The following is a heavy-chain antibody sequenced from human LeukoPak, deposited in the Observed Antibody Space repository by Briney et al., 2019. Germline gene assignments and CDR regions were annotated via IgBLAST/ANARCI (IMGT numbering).Heavy chain of an antibody. CDR3: AKDRSGWSKGLDV. J-gene: IGHJ6*02. V-gene: IGHV3-23*01. Sequence: GGSLRLSCAASGFIFSNYGMNWVRQAPGKGLEWVAAISASGSATSYADSVRGRFTISRDNSKNTLYLQMSSLRVEDTAVYHCAKDRSGWSKGLDVWGQGTTVTVSS. CDR1: GFIFSNYG. D-gene: IGHD6-19*01. CDR2: ISASGSAT.